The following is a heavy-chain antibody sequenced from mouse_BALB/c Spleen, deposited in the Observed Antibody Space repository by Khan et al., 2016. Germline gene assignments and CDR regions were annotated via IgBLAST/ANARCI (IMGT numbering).Heavy chain of an antibody. CDR3: ARRGWLEGMDY. D-gene: IGHD1-1*02. V-gene: IGHV4-2*02. Sequence: EVKLLESGGGLVQPGGSLNLSCVASGFDFSRYWMSWVRQAPGKGQEWIGEINPGSSTINYTPSLKDKFIITRDNANNTLYLQMSKVRSEDTALYYCARRGWLEGMDYWGQGTSVTVSS. CDR2: INPGSSTI. CDR1: GFDFSRYW. J-gene: IGHJ4*01.